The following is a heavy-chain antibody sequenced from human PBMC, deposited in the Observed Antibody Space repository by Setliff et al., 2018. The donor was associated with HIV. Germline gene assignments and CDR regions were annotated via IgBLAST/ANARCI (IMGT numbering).Heavy chain of an antibody. D-gene: IGHD1-26*01. CDR1: GDPIFIGGYY. CDR2: IYHTGKT. J-gene: IGHJ5*02. V-gene: IGHV4-31*03. CDR3: AKEGNSVDNWLDP. Sequence: PSETLSLTCTVSGDPIFIGGYYWSWIRQHPGGGLEWIGYIYHTGKTYYNPSLQSRIIMSLDMSQHQFPLKLSSVTAADTAVYYCAKEGNSVDNWLDPWGPGTLVTVSS.